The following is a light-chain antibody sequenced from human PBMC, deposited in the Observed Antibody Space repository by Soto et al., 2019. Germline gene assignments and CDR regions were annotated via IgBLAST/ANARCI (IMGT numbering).Light chain of an antibody. CDR3: GLFTSISTLV. J-gene: IGLJ1*01. CDR2: GVS. Sequence: QSVLTQPASVSGSPGQSITISCTGTSGDVGGYNYVAWYQHHPGKAPKLMIYGVSNRPSGVSNRFSGSKSGNTASLTMSGLQAEDEADYYCGLFTSISTLVFGSGT. CDR1: SGDVGGYNY. V-gene: IGLV2-14*03.